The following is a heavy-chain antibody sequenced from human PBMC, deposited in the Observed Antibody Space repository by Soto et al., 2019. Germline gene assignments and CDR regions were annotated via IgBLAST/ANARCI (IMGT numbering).Heavy chain of an antibody. CDR1: GYTFTSYG. V-gene: IGHV1-18*01. CDR3: ARVDGDYGYGYYYYYMDV. Sequence: ASVKVSCKASGYTFTSYGISWVRQAPGQGLEWMGWISAYNGNTNYAQKLQGRVTMTTDTSTSTAYMELRSLRSDDTAVYYCARVDGDYGYGYYYYYMDVWGKGTTVTVSS. J-gene: IGHJ6*03. D-gene: IGHD4-17*01. CDR2: ISAYNGNT.